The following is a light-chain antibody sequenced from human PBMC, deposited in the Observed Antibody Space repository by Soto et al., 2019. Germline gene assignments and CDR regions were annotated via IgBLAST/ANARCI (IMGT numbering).Light chain of an antibody. CDR3: AAWDASLDGYV. V-gene: IGLV1-44*01. CDR1: SSNLGDNT. Sequence: QSVLTQPPSASGTPGQRVTISCSTSSSNLGDNTVNWYQHVPGTAPKLLIYSYDQRPSGVPDRFSGSKSGTSASLAISGLQSVDEADYYCAAWDASLDGYVFGTGTKLTVL. CDR2: SYD. J-gene: IGLJ1*01.